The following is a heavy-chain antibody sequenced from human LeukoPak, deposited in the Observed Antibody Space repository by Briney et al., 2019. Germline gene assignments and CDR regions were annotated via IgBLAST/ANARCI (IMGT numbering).Heavy chain of an antibody. Sequence: SSETLSLTCTVSGGSISSSSYYWGWIRQPPGKGLEWIGSIYYSGSTYYNPSLKSRVIISVDTSKKQFSLKLSSVTAADTAVYYCARKCRDGYNFRGPFDYWGQGTLVTVSS. CDR1: GGSISSSSYY. CDR2: IYYSGST. J-gene: IGHJ4*02. V-gene: IGHV4-39*01. CDR3: ARKCRDGYNFRGPFDY. D-gene: IGHD5-24*01.